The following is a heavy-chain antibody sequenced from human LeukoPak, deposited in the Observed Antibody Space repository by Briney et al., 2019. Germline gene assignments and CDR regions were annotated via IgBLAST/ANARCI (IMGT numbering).Heavy chain of an antibody. CDR1: GFTFSSYA. V-gene: IGHV3-23*01. D-gene: IGHD5-18*01. CDR3: AKDGGYRYAQGRFDP. CDR2: ISGSGGST. J-gene: IGHJ5*02. Sequence: GGSLRLSCAASGFTFSSYAMTWVRQAPGKGLEWVSAISGSGGSTYYADSVKGRFTISRDNSKNTLYLQMNSLRAEDTAVYYCAKDGGYRYAQGRFDPWGQGTLSPSPQ.